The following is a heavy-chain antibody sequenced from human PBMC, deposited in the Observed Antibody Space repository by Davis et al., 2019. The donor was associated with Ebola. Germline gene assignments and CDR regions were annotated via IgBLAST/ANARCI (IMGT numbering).Heavy chain of an antibody. D-gene: IGHD6-19*01. Sequence: MPSETLSLTCAVYGGSFSGYYWSWIRQPPGKGLEWIGEINHSGSTNYNPSLKSRVTISVDTSKNQFSLKLSSVTAADTAVYYCARGSSGWFWYFDLWGRGTLVTVSS. CDR3: ARGSSGWFWYFDL. V-gene: IGHV4-34*01. CDR1: GGSFSGYY. CDR2: INHSGST. J-gene: IGHJ2*01.